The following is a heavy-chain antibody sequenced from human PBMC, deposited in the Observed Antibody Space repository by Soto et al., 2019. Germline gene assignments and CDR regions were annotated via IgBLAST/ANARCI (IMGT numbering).Heavy chain of an antibody. V-gene: IGHV1-69*01. Sequence: QVQLVQSGAEVKKPGSSVKVSCKASGGTFSSYAISWVRQAPGQGLEWMGGIITIFGTANSAQKVQGRVTITEDESTSTSYMELSSLRSEDTAVYYCAREVGIYECELPNDAFDIWGQGTRVTVSS. D-gene: IGHD1-26*01. CDR3: AREVGIYECELPNDAFDI. CDR1: GGTFSSYA. J-gene: IGHJ3*02. CDR2: IITIFGTA.